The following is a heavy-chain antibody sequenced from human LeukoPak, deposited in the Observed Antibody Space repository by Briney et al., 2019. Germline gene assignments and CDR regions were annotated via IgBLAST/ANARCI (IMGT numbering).Heavy chain of an antibody. CDR1: GGTFTSYA. Sequence: SVKVSFKASGGTFTSYAISWVRQAHGQGQEWKGRIITIFGRGNYAQKFQGRDTITTDEYTSKDYMELSSLTSEDTAVYYCARVHDDYYDSSGYLDYWGQGTLVTVSS. J-gene: IGHJ4*02. D-gene: IGHD3-22*01. V-gene: IGHV1-69*05. CDR2: IITIFGRG. CDR3: ARVHDDYYDSSGYLDY.